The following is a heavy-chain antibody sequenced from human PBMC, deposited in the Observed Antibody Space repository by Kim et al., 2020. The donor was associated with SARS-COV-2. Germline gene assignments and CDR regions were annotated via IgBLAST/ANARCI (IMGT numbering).Heavy chain of an antibody. J-gene: IGHJ6*02. CDR3: ARGDVLRYFDWSLSYYYYYGMDV. CDR2: TYYRSKWYN. CDR1: GDSVSSNSAA. Sequence: SQTLSLTCAISGDSVSSNSAAWNWIRQSPSRGLEWLGRTYYRSKWYNDYAVSVKSRITINPDTSKNQFSLQLNSVTPEDTAVYYCARGDVLRYFDWSLSYYYYYGMDVWGQGTTVTVSS. D-gene: IGHD3-9*01. V-gene: IGHV6-1*01.